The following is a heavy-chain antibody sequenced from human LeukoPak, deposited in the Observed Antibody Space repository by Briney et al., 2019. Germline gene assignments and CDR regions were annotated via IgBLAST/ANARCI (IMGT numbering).Heavy chain of an antibody. CDR1: GYMFTGYY. CDR3: ATLYGDYVRSDY. D-gene: IGHD4-17*01. V-gene: IGHV1-2*02. CDR2: INPDSGGT. Sequence: GASVKVSCKPSGYMFTGYYIHWVRQAPGQGLEWMGWINPDSGGTKYAQKFQGRVTLTRDTSISTAYMELSRLRYDDTAVYYCATLYGDYVRSDYWGLGTLVTVSS. J-gene: IGHJ4*02.